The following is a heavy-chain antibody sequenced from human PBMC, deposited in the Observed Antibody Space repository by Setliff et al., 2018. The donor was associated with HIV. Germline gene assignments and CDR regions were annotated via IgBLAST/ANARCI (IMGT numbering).Heavy chain of an antibody. CDR3: AKDGDYSNWDYDAFDI. J-gene: IGHJ3*02. CDR2: INYDESSE. D-gene: IGHD1-7*01. CDR1: TFPYRAHG. V-gene: IGHV3-30*02. Sequence: EGYLTLFCAAATFPYRAHGMHWVRHASGKGLEWVAFINYDESSEYYVDSVKGRVSISRDTFTNTVNLQMNSLRAEDTAVYYCAKDGDYSNWDYDAFDIWGQGTMVTVSS.